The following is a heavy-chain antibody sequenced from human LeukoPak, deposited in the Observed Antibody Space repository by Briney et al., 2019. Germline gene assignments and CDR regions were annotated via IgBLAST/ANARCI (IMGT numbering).Heavy chain of an antibody. CDR1: GITFNTYA. V-gene: IGHV3-21*01. D-gene: IGHD1-1*01. CDR2: ISSSSSYI. J-gene: IGHJ4*02. Sequence: GGSLRLSCAASGITFNTYAMNWVRQAPGKGLEWVSSISSSSSYIYYAASVKGRFTISRDNAKNSLYLQMNRLRAEDTAVYYCARERQLERLAFGKEGSAFDYWGQGTLVTVSS. CDR3: ARERQLERLAFGKEGSAFDY.